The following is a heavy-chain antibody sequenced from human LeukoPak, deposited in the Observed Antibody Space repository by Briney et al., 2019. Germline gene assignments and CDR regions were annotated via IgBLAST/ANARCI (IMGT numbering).Heavy chain of an antibody. CDR3: SPTSPGGYYLRYLDY. V-gene: IGHV3-30-3*01. CDR2: ISYDGSNK. J-gene: IGHJ4*02. CDR1: GFTFSSYA. Sequence: GGSLRLSCAASGFTFSSYAMHWVRQAPGKGLEWVAVISYDGSNKYYADSVKGRSTISRDNSKNTLYLQMNSLRAEDTAVYYCSPTSPGGYYLRYLDYWGQEPLVTVSS. D-gene: IGHD3-22*01.